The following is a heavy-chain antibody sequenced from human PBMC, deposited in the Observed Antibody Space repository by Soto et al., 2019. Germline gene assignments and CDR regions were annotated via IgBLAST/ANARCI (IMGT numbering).Heavy chain of an antibody. CDR2: IYSSGSS. Sequence: PSETLSLTCTVSGGSISGSYWSWVRQPAGKGLEWIGRIYSSGSSNYNPSLNSRLTMSLDTSKNQFSLKLRSVTAADTAIYYCARLFTVTTDYYFGMDVWGQGTTVTSP. CDR1: GGSISGSY. D-gene: IGHD4-17*01. CDR3: ARLFTVTTDYYFGMDV. J-gene: IGHJ6*02. V-gene: IGHV4-4*07.